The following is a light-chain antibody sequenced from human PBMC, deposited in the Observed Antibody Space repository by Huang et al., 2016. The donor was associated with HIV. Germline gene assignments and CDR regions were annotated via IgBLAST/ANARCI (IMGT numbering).Light chain of an antibody. CDR2: GAS. Sequence: EIVLTQSPGTLSLSPGERATLSCRASQSVRSNTYLAWYQQKPGQPPMLLIYGASNRATGIPDRFSGSGSGTDFTLTITRLEPEDSAVYYCQQYGSSPPFPFGQGTKLEIK. CDR1: QSVRSNTY. J-gene: IGKJ2*01. CDR3: QQYGSSPPFP. V-gene: IGKV3-20*01.